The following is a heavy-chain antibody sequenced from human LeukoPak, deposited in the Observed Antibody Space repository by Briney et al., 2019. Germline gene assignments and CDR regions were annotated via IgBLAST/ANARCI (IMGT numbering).Heavy chain of an antibody. CDR3: ARDGQQWPIYY. Sequence: GGSLRLSCAASGFTFNGYEMIWVRQAPGKGLEWVSYISSNGTIMYYADSVRGRFTISRDNAKNSLYLQMNSLRAEDTAVYYCARDGQQWPIYYWGQGTLVTVSS. J-gene: IGHJ4*02. CDR2: ISSNGTIM. V-gene: IGHV3-48*03. CDR1: GFTFNGYE. D-gene: IGHD6-19*01.